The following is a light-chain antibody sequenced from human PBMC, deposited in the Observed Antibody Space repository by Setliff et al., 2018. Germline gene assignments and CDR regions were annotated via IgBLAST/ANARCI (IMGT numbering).Light chain of an antibody. CDR2: EVT. J-gene: IGLJ1*01. CDR1: SSDVGGYNY. CDR3: ASYIGSSTYV. Sequence: QSALTQPASVSGSPGQSITISCTGTSSDVGGYNYVSWYQQHPGKAPKLMIYEVTKRPSGVSTRFSGSKSGDTASLTISGLQAEDEADYHCASYIGSSTYVFGSGTKVTVL. V-gene: IGLV2-14*01.